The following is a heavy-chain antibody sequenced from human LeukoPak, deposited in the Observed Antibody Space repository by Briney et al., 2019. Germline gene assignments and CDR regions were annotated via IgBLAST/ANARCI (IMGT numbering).Heavy chain of an antibody. CDR3: ARGGYCSSTTCPRDAFDI. J-gene: IGHJ3*02. CDR2: ISAYNGNT. D-gene: IGHD2-2*01. CDR1: GYTFTSYG. V-gene: IGHV1-18*01. Sequence: GASVKVSCKASGYTFTSYGISWVRQAPGQGLEWMGWISAYNGNTNYAQKLQGRVTITRNTSISTAYMELSSLRSEDTAVYYCARGGYCSSTTCPRDAFDIWGQGTMVTVSS.